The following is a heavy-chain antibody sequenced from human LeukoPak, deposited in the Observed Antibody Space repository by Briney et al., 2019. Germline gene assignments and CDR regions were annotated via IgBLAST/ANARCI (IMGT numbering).Heavy chain of an antibody. D-gene: IGHD6-13*01. Sequence: GGSLTLSCAPSGLTFSSYGMHWLRQAPAKGLAGVAFIRYDGSNKYYADSVKGRFTISRDNSKNTLYLQMNSLRAEDTAVYYCAKDRYSSSWETFDYWGQGTLVTVSS. J-gene: IGHJ4*02. CDR2: IRYDGSNK. CDR1: GLTFSSYG. V-gene: IGHV3-30*02. CDR3: AKDRYSSSWETFDY.